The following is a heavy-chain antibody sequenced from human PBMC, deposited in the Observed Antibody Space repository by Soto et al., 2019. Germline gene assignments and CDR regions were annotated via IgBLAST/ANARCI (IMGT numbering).Heavy chain of an antibody. D-gene: IGHD4-17*01. CDR1: GGSISSGGYY. Sequence: QVQLQESGPGLVKPSQTLSLTCTVSGGSISSGGYYWSWIRQHPGKGLEWIGYIYYSGSTYYNPSLKSRVTISVDTSKNQFSLKLSSVTAADTAVYYCAREKNDYGDYVHFDYWGQGTLVTVSS. J-gene: IGHJ4*02. CDR2: IYYSGST. CDR3: AREKNDYGDYVHFDY. V-gene: IGHV4-31*03.